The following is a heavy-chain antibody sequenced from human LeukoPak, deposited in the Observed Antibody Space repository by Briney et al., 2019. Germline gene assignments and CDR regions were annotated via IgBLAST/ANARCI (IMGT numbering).Heavy chain of an antibody. CDR1: GFTVSSNY. CDR3: AREPYGSGSSYYFDY. D-gene: IGHD3-10*01. V-gene: IGHV3-66*02. Sequence: GGSLRLSCAASGFTVSSNYMSWVRQAPGKGLEWVSVIYSGGSAYYADSVKGRFTISRDNSKNTLYLQMNSLRAEDTAVYYCAREPYGSGSSYYFDYWGQGTLVTVSS. CDR2: IYSGGSA. J-gene: IGHJ4*02.